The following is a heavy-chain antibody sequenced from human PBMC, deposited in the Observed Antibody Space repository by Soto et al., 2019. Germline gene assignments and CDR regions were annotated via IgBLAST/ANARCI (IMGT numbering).Heavy chain of an antibody. J-gene: IGHJ3*02. CDR3: ARAGIAEEDAFDI. CDR2: IIPILGIA. V-gene: IGHV1-69*02. CDR1: GGTFSSYT. D-gene: IGHD1-26*01. Sequence: SVKVSCKASGGTFSSYTISWVRQAPGQGLEWMGRIIPILGIANYAQKFQGRVTITADKSKNTLYLQMNSLRAEDTAVYYCARAGIAEEDAFDIWGQGTMVTVSS.